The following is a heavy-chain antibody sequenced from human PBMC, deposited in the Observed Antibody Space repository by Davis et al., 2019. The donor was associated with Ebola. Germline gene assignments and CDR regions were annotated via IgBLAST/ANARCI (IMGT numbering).Heavy chain of an antibody. CDR2: IYYSGST. V-gene: IGHV4-59*08. Sequence: MPSETLSLTCTVSGGSIGSYYWSWIRQPPGKGLEWIGYIYYSGSTNYNPSLKSRVTISVDTSKNQFSLKLSSVTAADTAVYYCARLSETGAAAGHELDYWGQGTLVTVSS. J-gene: IGHJ4*02. D-gene: IGHD6-13*01. CDR3: ARLSETGAAAGHELDY. CDR1: GGSIGSYY.